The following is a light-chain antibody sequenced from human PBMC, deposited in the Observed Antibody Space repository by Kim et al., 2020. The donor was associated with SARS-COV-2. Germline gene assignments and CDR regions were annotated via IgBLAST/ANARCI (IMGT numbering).Light chain of an antibody. CDR3: QQYNNWPPPIT. CDR1: QSVRSN. Sequence: PGERATLSCRASQSVRSNLAWYQQNPGQAPRLLIYGASTRATGIPARFSGSGSGTEFILTISSLQSEDFAVYYCQQYNNWPPPITFGQGTRLEIK. V-gene: IGKV3-15*01. CDR2: GAS. J-gene: IGKJ5*01.